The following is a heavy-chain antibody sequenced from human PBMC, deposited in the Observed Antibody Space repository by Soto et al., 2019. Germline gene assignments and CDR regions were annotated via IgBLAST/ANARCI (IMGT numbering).Heavy chain of an antibody. CDR2: IIPIFGTA. D-gene: IGHD3-3*01. V-gene: IGHV1-69*06. CDR3: AVARGYAIFGAGSYDY. J-gene: IGHJ4*02. CDR1: GGTFSSYA. Sequence: SVKVSCKASGGTFSSYAISWVRQAPGQGLEWMGGIIPIFGTANYAQKFQGRVTITADKSTSTAYMELSSPRSDDTAVYYCAVARGYAIFGAGSYDYWGQGTLVTVSS.